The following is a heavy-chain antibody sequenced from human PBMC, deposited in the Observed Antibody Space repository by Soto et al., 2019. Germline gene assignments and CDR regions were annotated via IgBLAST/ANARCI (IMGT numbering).Heavy chain of an antibody. V-gene: IGHV3-9*01. CDR1: GFTFENHA. CDR2: ISWDSASI. CDR3: VKDMSPGTGCFEAFAG. J-gene: IGHJ4*02. Sequence: EAQLVESGGGLVQPGRSLRLSCATSGFTFENHAIHWVRQGPGKGLEWVSGISWDSASIDYADSVKGRFTVSRDNAPTSVHLQMNSVRPEDSALSYCVKDMSPGTGCFEAFAGWGQGTLVIVSS. D-gene: IGHD6-19*01.